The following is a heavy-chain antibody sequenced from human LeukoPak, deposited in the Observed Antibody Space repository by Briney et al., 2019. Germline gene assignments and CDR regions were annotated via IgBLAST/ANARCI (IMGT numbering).Heavy chain of an antibody. Sequence: GGSLRLSCAASGFTVSTYGMNWVRQAPGKGLQWVSFISSTGSTIYYADSAKGRFTISRDNAKKSLYLHMNSLRAEDTAVYYCARVNGRYCSGGNCYIDYWGQGTLVTVSS. J-gene: IGHJ4*02. CDR1: GFTVSTYG. D-gene: IGHD2-15*01. CDR3: ARVNGRYCSGGNCYIDY. CDR2: ISSTGSTI. V-gene: IGHV3-48*04.